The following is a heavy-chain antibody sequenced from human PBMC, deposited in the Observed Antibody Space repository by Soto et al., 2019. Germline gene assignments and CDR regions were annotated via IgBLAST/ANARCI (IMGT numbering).Heavy chain of an antibody. CDR2: SRNKANSYST. CDR3: ARFSGSYTRGLDY. CDR1: GFTFSDHY. Sequence: EVQLVESGGGLVQPGGSLRLSCAASGFTFSDHYMAWVRQAPGKGLERVGRSRNKANSYSTEYAASVKGRFTISRDESKNSLYLQMNSLKTEDTAVYYCARFSGSYTRGLDYWGQGTLVTVSS. D-gene: IGHD1-26*01. J-gene: IGHJ4*02. V-gene: IGHV3-72*01.